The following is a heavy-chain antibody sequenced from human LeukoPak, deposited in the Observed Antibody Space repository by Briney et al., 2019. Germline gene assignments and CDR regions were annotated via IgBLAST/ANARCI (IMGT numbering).Heavy chain of an antibody. CDR2: ISGSGGST. CDR3: AKVALLWFGELDFDY. J-gene: IGHJ4*02. CDR1: GFTFSSYA. V-gene: IGHV3-23*01. D-gene: IGHD3-10*01. Sequence: SGGSLRLSCAASGFTFSSYAMSWVRQAPGKGLEWVSAISGSGGSTYYADSVKGRFTISRDNSKNTLYLQMNSLRAEDTAVYYCAKVALLWFGELDFDYWGQGTLVTVSS.